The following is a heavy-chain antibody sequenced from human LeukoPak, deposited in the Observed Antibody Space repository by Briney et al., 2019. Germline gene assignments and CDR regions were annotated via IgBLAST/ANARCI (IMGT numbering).Heavy chain of an antibody. Sequence: NPSETLSRTCTVSGGSISSYYWSWIRQPPGKGLEWIGYVYYSGSTNSNPSLKSRVTISVDTSKNQFSLKVSSVTAADTAIYYCARGYNWFDPWGQGTLVTVSS. J-gene: IGHJ5*02. CDR3: ARGYNWFDP. CDR1: GGSISSYY. CDR2: VYYSGST. V-gene: IGHV4-59*01.